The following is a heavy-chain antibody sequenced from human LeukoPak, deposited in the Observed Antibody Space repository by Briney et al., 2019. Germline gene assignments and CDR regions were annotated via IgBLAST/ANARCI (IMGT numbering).Heavy chain of an antibody. CDR1: GYRFISNY. V-gene: IGHV1-2*02. Sequence: ASVKGYCKASGYRFISNYIQWVRQAPGLGPEWMGWMHPGNGNTRYAEKFQGRVTMTRDTSINTAYMDLSSLRSDDTAVYYCAREGSYCVGGDCYSFDFWGQGTLITVSS. D-gene: IGHD2-21*02. CDR2: MHPGNGNT. J-gene: IGHJ4*02. CDR3: AREGSYCVGGDCYSFDF.